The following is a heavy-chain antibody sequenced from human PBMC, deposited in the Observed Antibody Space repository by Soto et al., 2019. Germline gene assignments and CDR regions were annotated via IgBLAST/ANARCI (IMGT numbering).Heavy chain of an antibody. D-gene: IGHD1-7*01. V-gene: IGHV3-23*01. J-gene: IGHJ4*02. CDR1: GLTFSTYA. CDR2: ISANGQGI. Sequence: LRLSCAASGLTFSTYALIWVRQAPGKGLEWVSAISANGQGIYYADSVRGRFTISRDNSKNTIFLHMDSLRAEDTAVYYCAKDRNYPRDQFHYWGQGTLVTVSS. CDR3: AKDRNYPRDQFHY.